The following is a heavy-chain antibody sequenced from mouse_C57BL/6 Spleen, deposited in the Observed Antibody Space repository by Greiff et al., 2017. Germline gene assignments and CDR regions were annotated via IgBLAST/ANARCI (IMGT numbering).Heavy chain of an antibody. CDR1: GFSFTSYG. V-gene: IGHV2-6-1*01. CDR3: ARHGDYDGYYAMDY. Sequence: QVQLKESGPGLVAPSQSLSITCTVSGFSFTSYGVHWVSQPPGKGLEWLVVIWSDGGKTYNSALKSRLSISKDNSKSQVFLKMNSLQTDDTAMYYCARHGDYDGYYAMDYWGQGTSVTGSS. J-gene: IGHJ4*01. CDR2: IWSDGGK. D-gene: IGHD2-4*01.